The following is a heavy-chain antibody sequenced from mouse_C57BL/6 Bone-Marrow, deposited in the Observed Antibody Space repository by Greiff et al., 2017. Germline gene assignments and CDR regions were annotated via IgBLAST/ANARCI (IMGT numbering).Heavy chain of an antibody. Sequence: LQESGPELVKPGASVKISCKASGYAFSSSWMNWVKQRPGKGLEWIGRIYPGDGDTNYNGKFKGKATLTADKSSSTAYMQLSSLTSEDSAVYFCARLGYYWGQGTTLTVSS. D-gene: IGHD4-1*01. V-gene: IGHV1-82*01. CDR1: GYAFSSSW. CDR2: IYPGDGDT. J-gene: IGHJ2*01. CDR3: ARLGYY.